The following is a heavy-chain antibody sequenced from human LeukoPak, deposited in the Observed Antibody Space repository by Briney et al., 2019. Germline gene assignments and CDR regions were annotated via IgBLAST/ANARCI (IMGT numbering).Heavy chain of an antibody. J-gene: IGHJ4*02. CDR1: GFTFSTYW. V-gene: IGHV3-74*01. Sequence: GGSLRLSCAASGFTFSTYWMHWVRQGPGKGLVWVSRINPDGSGTSHADSVKGRFTISRDDAKNSLYLQMNSLRAEDTAVYYCARDRRYSSPTFDYWGQGTLVTVSS. CDR3: ARDRRYSSPTFDY. D-gene: IGHD6-13*01. CDR2: INPDGSGT.